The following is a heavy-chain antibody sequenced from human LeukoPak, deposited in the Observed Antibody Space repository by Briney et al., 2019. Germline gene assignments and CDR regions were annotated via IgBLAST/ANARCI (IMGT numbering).Heavy chain of an antibody. CDR1: GFIVRSNY. D-gene: IGHD2-21*02. V-gene: IGHV3-53*01. Sequence: GGSLRLSCAASGFIVRSNYMSWVRQAPGKGLQWVSVIYSGGSTYYADSVKGRFTISTDNSKNTLYLQMNSLRAEDTAVYYCARENPATARLFDYWGQGTLVTVSS. CDR2: IYSGGST. CDR3: ARENPATARLFDY. J-gene: IGHJ4*01.